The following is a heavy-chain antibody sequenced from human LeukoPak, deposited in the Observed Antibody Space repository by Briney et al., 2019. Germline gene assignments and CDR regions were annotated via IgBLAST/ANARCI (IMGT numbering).Heavy chain of an antibody. CDR2: IYHSGST. Sequence: SETLSLTCTVSGGSISSSSYYWGWIRQPPGKGLEWIGSIYHSGSTYYNPSLKSRVTISVDTSKNQFSLKLSSVTAADTAVYYCAREPAPGVNYYDSSGYYRPTAFDIWGQGTMVTVSS. CDR3: AREPAPGVNYYDSSGYYRPTAFDI. D-gene: IGHD3-22*01. J-gene: IGHJ3*02. V-gene: IGHV4-39*07. CDR1: GGSISSSSYY.